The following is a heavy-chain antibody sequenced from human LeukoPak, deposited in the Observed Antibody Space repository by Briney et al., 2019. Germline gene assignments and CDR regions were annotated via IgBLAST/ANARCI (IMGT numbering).Heavy chain of an antibody. V-gene: IGHV4-39*01. Sequence: NPSETLSLTCTVSGGSISSSSYYWGWIRQPPGKGLEWIGSIYYSGSTYYNPSLKSRVTISVDTSKNQFSLKLSSVTAADTAVYYCARLLRGNSGGKYWGQGTLVTVSS. D-gene: IGHD2-15*01. CDR3: ARLLRGNSGGKY. CDR1: GGSISSSSYY. CDR2: IYYSGST. J-gene: IGHJ4*02.